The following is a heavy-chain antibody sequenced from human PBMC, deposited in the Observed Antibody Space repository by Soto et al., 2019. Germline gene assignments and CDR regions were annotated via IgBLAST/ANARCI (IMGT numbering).Heavy chain of an antibody. Sequence: QITLKESGPTLAKPTQTLTLTYTFSGFSLTTSGVGVGWFRQPPGKALEWLALIYWDDDTRYTPAPKSRLTISKDTSKSQVVLTMTNMDPADTATYFCAHRTTTVTWWFHPCGQGTLVTVSS. CDR2: IYWDDDT. CDR3: AHRTTTVTWWFHP. CDR1: GFSLTTSGVG. D-gene: IGHD4-17*01. V-gene: IGHV2-5*02. J-gene: IGHJ5*02.